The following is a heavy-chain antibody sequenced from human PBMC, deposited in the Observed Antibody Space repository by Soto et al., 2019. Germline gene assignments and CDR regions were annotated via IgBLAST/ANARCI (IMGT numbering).Heavy chain of an antibody. V-gene: IGHV3-23*01. CDR2: ISGSGGST. CDR3: AKDRGSSSSRRGFDC. Sequence: EVELLESGGGLVQPGGSLRLSCAVSGFTFSSYAMNWVRQAPGKGLEWVSGISGSGGSTYYADSVKGRFTISRDNSKNTLYLEMNSLRAEDTAVYYCAKDRGSSSSRRGFDCWGQGTLVTVSS. D-gene: IGHD6-6*01. J-gene: IGHJ4*02. CDR1: GFTFSSYA.